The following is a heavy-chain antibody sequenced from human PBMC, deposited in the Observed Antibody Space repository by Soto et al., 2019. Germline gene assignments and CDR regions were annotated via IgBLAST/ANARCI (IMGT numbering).Heavy chain of an antibody. CDR2: IYHSGST. J-gene: IGHJ4*02. V-gene: IGHV4-30-2*01. Sequence: SETLSLTCAVSGGSISRGGYSWSWIRQPPGKGLEWIAYIYHSGSTYYNPSLKSRVTISVDRSKNQFSLYLQMNSLRAEDRALYYCARDPYGMIVVVITKFDNWGQGTLVTVSS. D-gene: IGHD3-22*01. CDR3: ARDPYGMIVVVITKFDN. CDR1: GGSISRGGYS.